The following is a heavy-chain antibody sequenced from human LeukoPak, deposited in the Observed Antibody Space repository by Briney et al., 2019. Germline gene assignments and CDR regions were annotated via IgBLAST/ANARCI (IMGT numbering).Heavy chain of an antibody. Sequence: GESLKISCKGSGYSLTSYWIGLVRPMPGKGLESVGIIYPGDSDTRYSPSFQGQVTISADKSISTAYLQWSSLKASDTAMYYCARSDYGDYSNWFDPWGQGTLVTVSS. D-gene: IGHD4-17*01. V-gene: IGHV5-51*01. CDR3: ARSDYGDYSNWFDP. CDR2: IYPGDSDT. CDR1: GYSLTSYW. J-gene: IGHJ5*02.